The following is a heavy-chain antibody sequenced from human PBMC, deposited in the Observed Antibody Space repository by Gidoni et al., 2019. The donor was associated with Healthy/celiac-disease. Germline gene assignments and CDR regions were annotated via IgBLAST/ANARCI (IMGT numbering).Heavy chain of an antibody. V-gene: IGHV3-11*06. CDR1: GFTFSDYY. J-gene: IGHJ6*02. D-gene: IGHD3-3*02. CDR2: ISSSSSDT. CDR3: ARDIISIPPDYYYYYGMDV. Sequence: QVQLVESGGGLVKPGGSLRLSCAASGFTFSDYYISWIRQAPGKGLEWVSYISSSSSDTNYADSVKGRLTISRDNAKNSLYLQMNSLRAEDTAVYYCARDIISIPPDYYYYYGMDVWGQGTTVTVSS.